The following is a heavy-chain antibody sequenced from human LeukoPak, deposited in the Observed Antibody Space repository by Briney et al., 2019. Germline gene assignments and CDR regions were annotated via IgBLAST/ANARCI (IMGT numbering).Heavy chain of an antibody. CDR3: ARHCGGESIAVGD. CDR1: GGSISSYY. Sequence: PSETLSLTCTVSGGSISSYYWSWIRQPPGKGLEWVGYIYYSGSTNYNPSLKSRVTISVDTSKNQFSLKLSSVTAADTAVYYCARHCGGESIAVGDWGQGTLVTVSS. D-gene: IGHD6-19*01. J-gene: IGHJ4*02. CDR2: IYYSGST. V-gene: IGHV4-59*08.